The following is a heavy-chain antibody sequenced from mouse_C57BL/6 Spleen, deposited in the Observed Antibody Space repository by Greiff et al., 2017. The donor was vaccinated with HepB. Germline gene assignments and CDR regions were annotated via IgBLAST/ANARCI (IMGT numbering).Heavy chain of an antibody. CDR1: GYTFTDYN. CDR2: INPNNGGT. J-gene: IGHJ3*01. D-gene: IGHD2-3*01. Sequence: VHVKQSGPELVKPGASVKIPCKASGYTFTDYNMDWVKQSHGKSLEWIGDINPNNGGTIYNQKFKGKATLTVDKSSSTAYMELRSLTSEDTAVYYCARPYDGYYQFAYWGQGTLVTVSA. V-gene: IGHV1-18*01. CDR3: ARPYDGYYQFAY.